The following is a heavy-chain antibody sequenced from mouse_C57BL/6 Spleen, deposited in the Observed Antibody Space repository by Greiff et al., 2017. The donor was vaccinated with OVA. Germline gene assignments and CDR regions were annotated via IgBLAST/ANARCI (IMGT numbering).Heavy chain of an antibody. J-gene: IGHJ4*01. CDR2: IYPGDGDT. Sequence: QVQLQQSGPELVKPGASVKISCKASGYAFSSSWMNWVKQRPGKGLEWIGRIYPGDGDTNYNGKFKGKATLTADKSSSTAYMQLSSLTSEGSAVYFWARRGGYDDYYAMDYWGQGTSVTVSS. V-gene: IGHV1-82*01. D-gene: IGHD2-2*01. CDR3: ARRGGYDDYYAMDY. CDR1: GYAFSSSW.